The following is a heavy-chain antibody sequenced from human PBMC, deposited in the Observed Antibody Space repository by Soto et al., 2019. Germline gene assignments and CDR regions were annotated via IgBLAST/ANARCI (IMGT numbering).Heavy chain of an antibody. CDR3: ARDLYGSGSYYGYYYYGMDV. V-gene: IGHV3-74*01. J-gene: IGHJ6*02. Sequence: GGSLRLSCAASGFTFSSYWMHWVRQAPGKGLVWVSRINSDGSSTSYADSVKGRFTISRDNAKNTLYLQMNSLRPEDTAVYYCARDLYGSGSYYGYYYYGMDVWGQGTTVTVSS. CDR2: INSDGSST. D-gene: IGHD3-10*01. CDR1: GFTFSSYW.